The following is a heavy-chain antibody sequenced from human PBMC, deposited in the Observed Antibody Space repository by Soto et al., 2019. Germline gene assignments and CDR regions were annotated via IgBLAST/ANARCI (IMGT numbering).Heavy chain of an antibody. D-gene: IGHD6-13*01. J-gene: IGHJ4*02. CDR3: ARGGDLSSSWYFDY. V-gene: IGHV3-48*01. CDR1: GFTFSSYS. Sequence: GGSLRLSCAASGFTFSSYSMNWVRQAPGKGLEWVSYISSSSSTIYYADSVKGRFTISRDNAKNSLYLQMNSLRAEDTAVYYCARGGDLSSSWYFDYWGQGTLVTVSS. CDR2: ISSSSSTI.